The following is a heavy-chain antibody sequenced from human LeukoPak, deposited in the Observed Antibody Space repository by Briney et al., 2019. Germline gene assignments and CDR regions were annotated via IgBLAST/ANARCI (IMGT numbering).Heavy chain of an antibody. CDR2: IYTSGST. D-gene: IGHD3-22*01. CDR3: ASTTLDYYDSSGPPFDY. J-gene: IGHJ4*02. CDR1: GGSISSGSYY. V-gene: IGHV4-61*02. Sequence: PSQTLSLTCTVSGGSISSGSYYWSWIRQPAGKGLEWIGRIYTSGSTNYNPSLKSRVTISVDTSKNQFSLKLSSVTAADTAAYYCASTTLDYYDSSGPPFDYWGQGTLVTVSS.